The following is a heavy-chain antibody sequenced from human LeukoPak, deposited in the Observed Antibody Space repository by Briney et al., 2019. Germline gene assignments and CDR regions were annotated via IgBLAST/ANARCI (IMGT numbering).Heavy chain of an antibody. V-gene: IGHV1-69*05. J-gene: IGHJ4*02. D-gene: IGHD3-22*01. CDR2: IIPIFGTA. Sequence: GASVKVSCKASRGTFSSYTISWVRQAPGQGLEWTGGIIPIFGTANYAQKLQGRVTMTTDTSTSTAYMELRSLRSDDTAVYYCARDASGEYYYGSGYYRLPHYFDYWGQGTLVTVSS. CDR1: RGTFSSYT. CDR3: ARDASGEYYYGSGYYRLPHYFDY.